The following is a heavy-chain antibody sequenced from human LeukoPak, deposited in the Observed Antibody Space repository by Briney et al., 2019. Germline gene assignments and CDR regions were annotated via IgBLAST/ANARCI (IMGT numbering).Heavy chain of an antibody. Sequence: ETPSLTCAVYGGSFSGYYWSWIRQPPGKGLEWIGEINHSGSTNYNPSLKSRVTISVVTIKNQFSLKLSSVTAADTAVYYCARVDVGYSSGWSYYYYGMDVWGQGTTVTVSS. J-gene: IGHJ6*02. CDR3: ARVDVGYSSGWSYYYYGMDV. CDR2: INHSGST. D-gene: IGHD6-19*01. CDR1: GGSFSGYY. V-gene: IGHV4-34*01.